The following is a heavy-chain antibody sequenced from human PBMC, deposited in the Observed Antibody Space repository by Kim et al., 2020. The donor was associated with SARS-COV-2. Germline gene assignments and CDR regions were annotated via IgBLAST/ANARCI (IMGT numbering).Heavy chain of an antibody. J-gene: IGHJ6*02. CDR2: IYYSGST. CDR1: GGSISSSSYY. CDR3: AQGRVEDYYYYGMDV. Sequence: SETLSPTCTVSGGSISSSSYYWGWIRQPPGKGLEWIGSIYYSGSTYYNPSLKSRVTISVVTSKNQFSLKLSSVTAADTAVYYCAQGRVEDYYYYGMDVWGQGTTVTVSS. D-gene: IGHD3-10*01. V-gene: IGHV4-39*01.